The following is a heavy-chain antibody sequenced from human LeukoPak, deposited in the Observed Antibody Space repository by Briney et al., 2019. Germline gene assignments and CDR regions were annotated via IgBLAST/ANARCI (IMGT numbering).Heavy chain of an antibody. CDR2: IYTSGST. D-gene: IGHD3-3*01. V-gene: IGHV4-4*07. Sequence: SETLSLTCTVSGGSISSYYWSWIRQPAGKGLEWIGRIYTSGSTNYNPSLKRRVTMSVDTSKNQFSLKLSSVTAADTAVYYCAGYNYDFWSGYSWFDPWGQGTLVTVSS. J-gene: IGHJ5*02. CDR1: GGSISSYY. CDR3: AGYNYDFWSGYSWFDP.